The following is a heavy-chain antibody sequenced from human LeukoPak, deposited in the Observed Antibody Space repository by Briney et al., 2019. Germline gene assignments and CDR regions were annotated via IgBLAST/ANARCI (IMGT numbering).Heavy chain of an antibody. CDR3: ARVAGRVKGLDWFDS. Sequence: ASVRVSCKVSGYTLTDLSMHWVRQAPGKGLEWMGRFDPEDGERIYAQKFQGRVTMTEDTSTDTAYMELSSLRSEDTAVYYCARVAGRVKGLDWFDSWGQGTLVTVSS. CDR2: FDPEDGER. D-gene: IGHD2-15*01. CDR1: GYTLTDLS. J-gene: IGHJ5*01. V-gene: IGHV1-24*01.